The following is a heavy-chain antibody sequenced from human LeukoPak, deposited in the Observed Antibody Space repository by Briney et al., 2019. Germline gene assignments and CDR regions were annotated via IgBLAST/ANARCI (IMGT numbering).Heavy chain of an antibody. D-gene: IGHD6-13*01. J-gene: IGHJ3*02. CDR2: LSSSGGAT. CDR1: GFTFSNYA. CDR3: AKAHSSSWSFYAFDI. V-gene: IGHV3-23*01. Sequence: GSLRLSCVASGFTFSNYAMSWVRQAPGKGLEWVSILSSSGGATYYADSVKGRFTISRDNSKNTLYLQMNSLRAEDTAVYYCAKAHSSSWSFYAFDIWGQGTMVTVSS.